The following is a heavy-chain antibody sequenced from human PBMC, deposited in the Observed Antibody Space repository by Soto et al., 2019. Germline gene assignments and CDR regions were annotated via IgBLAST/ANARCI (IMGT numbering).Heavy chain of an antibody. CDR2: IYYSGST. D-gene: IGHD3-22*01. Sequence: SETLSLTCAVSGGSISSGGYSWSWIRQPPGKGLEWIGYIYYSGSTNYNSSLKSRVTISVDTSKNQFSLKLSSVTAADTAVYYCARTYDGSGSNSRGYSYDFCGRRTIVIGSS. CDR3: ARTYDGSGSNSRGYSYDF. V-gene: IGHV4-61*08. J-gene: IGHJ3*01. CDR1: GGSISSGGYS.